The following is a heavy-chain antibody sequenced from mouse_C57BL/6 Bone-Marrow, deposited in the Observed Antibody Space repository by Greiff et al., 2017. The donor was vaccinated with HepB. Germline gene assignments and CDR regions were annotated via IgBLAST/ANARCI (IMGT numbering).Heavy chain of an antibody. Sequence: EVKVVESGGGLVQPGVSLGLSCAASGFTFTDNYMSWVRQPPGKALGWLGFIRNKANGYTTEYSASVKGRFTISRDNSQSILYLQMNALRAEDSATYYCARDSSGYLPYWGQGTLVTVSA. J-gene: IGHJ3*01. CDR2: IRNKANGYTT. CDR3: ARDSSGYLPY. V-gene: IGHV7-3*01. CDR1: GFTFTDNY. D-gene: IGHD3-2*02.